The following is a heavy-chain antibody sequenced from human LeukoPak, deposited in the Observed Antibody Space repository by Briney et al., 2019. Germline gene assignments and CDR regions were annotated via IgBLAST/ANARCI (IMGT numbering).Heavy chain of an antibody. J-gene: IGHJ6*02. Sequence: SETLSLTCTVSGGSISSSSYYWGWIRQPPGKGLEWIGEINHSGSTNYNPSLKSRVTISVDTSKNQFSLKLSSVTAADTAVYYCSGGFGELSGMDVWGQGTTVTVSS. CDR3: SGGFGELSGMDV. CDR1: GGSISSSSYY. D-gene: IGHD3-10*01. V-gene: IGHV4-39*07. CDR2: INHSGST.